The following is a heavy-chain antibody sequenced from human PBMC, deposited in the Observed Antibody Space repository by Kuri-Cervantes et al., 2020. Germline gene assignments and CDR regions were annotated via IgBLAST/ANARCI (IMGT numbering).Heavy chain of an antibody. J-gene: IGHJ4*02. CDR1: GGSISSGDYY. Sequence: LRLSCTVSGGSISSGDYYWSWIRQPPGKGLEWIGYIYYSGSTYYNPSPKSRVTISVDTSKNQFSLKLNSVTAADTAFYYCARLDAWGKYVLESWGRGILVTVSS. D-gene: IGHD3-10*02. V-gene: IGHV4-30-4*08. CDR2: IYYSGST. CDR3: ARLDAWGKYVLES.